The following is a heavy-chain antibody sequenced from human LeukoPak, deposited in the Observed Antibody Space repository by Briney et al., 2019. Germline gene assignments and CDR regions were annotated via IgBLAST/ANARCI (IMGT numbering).Heavy chain of an antibody. Sequence: GGSLRLSCAASGFTFSSYAMSWVRQAPGKGLEWVSAISGSGGSTYYADSVKGRFTISRDNSKNTLYLQMNSLRAEDTAVYYCAKDRYYDSSGPTGFDPWGQGTLVTVSS. V-gene: IGHV3-23*01. CDR2: ISGSGGST. D-gene: IGHD3-22*01. CDR1: GFTFSSYA. J-gene: IGHJ5*02. CDR3: AKDRYYDSSGPTGFDP.